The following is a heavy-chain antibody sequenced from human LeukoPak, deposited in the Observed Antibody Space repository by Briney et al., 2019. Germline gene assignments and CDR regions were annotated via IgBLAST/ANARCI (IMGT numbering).Heavy chain of an antibody. Sequence: PSETLSLTCAVYGGSLSGNHWTWIRQPPGKGLEWIGEINHSGYTSYNPSLKSRVTISLDRSKNQFSLKQSSVTAADTAVYFCARGGDFSNLWGQGTLVTVSS. CDR1: GGSLSGNH. J-gene: IGHJ4*02. CDR3: ARGGDFSNL. D-gene: IGHD4-11*01. CDR2: INHSGYT. V-gene: IGHV4-34*01.